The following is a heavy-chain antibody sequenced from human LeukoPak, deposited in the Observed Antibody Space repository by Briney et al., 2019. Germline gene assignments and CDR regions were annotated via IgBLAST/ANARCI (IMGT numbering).Heavy chain of an antibody. V-gene: IGHV3-23*01. Sequence: GGSLRLSCAASGFTFSSYAMSWVRQAPGKGLEWVSAISGSGGSTYYADSVKGRFTISRDNSKNTLYLQMNSLRAEDTAVYYCAKDLRTSCWSEWAYYFDYWGQGTLVTVSS. CDR1: GFTFSSYA. J-gene: IGHJ4*02. CDR2: ISGSGGST. D-gene: IGHD6-19*01. CDR3: AKDLRTSCWSEWAYYFDY.